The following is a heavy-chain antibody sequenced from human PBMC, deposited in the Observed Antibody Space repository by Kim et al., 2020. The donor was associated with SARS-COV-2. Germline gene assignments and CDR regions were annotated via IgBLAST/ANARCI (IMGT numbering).Heavy chain of an antibody. J-gene: IGHJ4*02. CDR1: GGTFSSYA. CDR2: IIPIFGTA. CDR3: ARTPMTVVADYYFDY. V-gene: IGHV1-69*13. D-gene: IGHD3-22*01. Sequence: SVKVSCKASGGTFSSYAISWVRQAPGQGLEWMGGIIPIFGTANYAQKFQGRVTITADESTSTAYMELSSLRSEDTAGYYCARTPMTVVADYYFDYWGQGTLVTVSS.